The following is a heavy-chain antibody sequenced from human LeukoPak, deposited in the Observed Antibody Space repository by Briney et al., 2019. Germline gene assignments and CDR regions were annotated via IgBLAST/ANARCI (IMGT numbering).Heavy chain of an antibody. Sequence: GGSLRLSCAASGLSFSTYSMNWVRQAPGKGLEWVSSISSSSIYRYYADSVKGRFTISRDNAKKSLYLQMNSLRAEDTAVYYCARDLGYSSGPNYWGQGTRVTVSS. J-gene: IGHJ4*02. CDR1: GLSFSTYS. CDR3: ARDLGYSSGPNY. D-gene: IGHD6-19*01. CDR2: ISSSSIYR. V-gene: IGHV3-21*01.